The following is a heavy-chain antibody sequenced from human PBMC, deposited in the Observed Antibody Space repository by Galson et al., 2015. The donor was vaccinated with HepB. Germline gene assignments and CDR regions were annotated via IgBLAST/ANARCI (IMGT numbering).Heavy chain of an antibody. V-gene: IGHV5-51*01. Sequence: QSGAEVKKPGESLKISCKGSGYSFTSYWIGWVRQMPGKGLEWMGIIYPGDSDTRYSPSFQGQVTISADKSISTAYLQWSSLKASDTAMYYCARAERDYYDSSGTDAFDIWGQGTMVTVSS. CDR2: IYPGDSDT. J-gene: IGHJ3*02. CDR3: ARAERDYYDSSGTDAFDI. D-gene: IGHD3-22*01. CDR1: GYSFTSYW.